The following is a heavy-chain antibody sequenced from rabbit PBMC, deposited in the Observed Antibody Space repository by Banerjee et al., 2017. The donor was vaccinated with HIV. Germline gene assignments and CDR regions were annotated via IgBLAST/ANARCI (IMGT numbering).Heavy chain of an antibody. Sequence: QEQLEESGGDLVKPGASLTLTCTASGFSFSQMCWVRQAPGKGLEWIGYIKTGSRGSTYYASWAKGRFTISKTSSTTVTLQMTSLTAADTATYFCARESDYYVSFDLWGQGTLVTVS. D-gene: IGHD1-1*01. V-gene: IGHV1S45*01. CDR1: GFSFSQ. CDR2: IKTGSRGST. CDR3: ARESDYYVSFDL. J-gene: IGHJ4*01.